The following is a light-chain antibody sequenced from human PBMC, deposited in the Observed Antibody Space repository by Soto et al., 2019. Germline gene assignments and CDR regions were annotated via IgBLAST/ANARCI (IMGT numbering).Light chain of an antibody. J-gene: IGKJ4*01. CDR3: QQRSSLFT. Sequence: EIVLTQSPATLSLSPGEKATLSCWASQSVGSSLAWYQQKPGQAPRLLIYDASNRATGIPARFSGSGSGTDFTLTISSLEPEDFAVYYCQQRSSLFTFGGGTKVEIK. CDR2: DAS. CDR1: QSVGSS. V-gene: IGKV3-11*01.